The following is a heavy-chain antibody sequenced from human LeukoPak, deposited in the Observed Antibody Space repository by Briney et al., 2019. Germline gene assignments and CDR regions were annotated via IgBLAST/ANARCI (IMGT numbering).Heavy chain of an antibody. J-gene: IGHJ4*02. CDR3: AGVSNIAVAGSFDY. CDR2: TYYRSKWYN. Sequence: SQTLSLTCAISGDSVSSNSAAGNWIRQSPSRGLEWLGRTYYRSKWYNDYAVSVKSRITINPDTSKNQFSLQLNSVTPEDTAVYYCAGVSNIAVAGSFDYWGQGTLVTVSS. CDR1: GDSVSSNSAA. D-gene: IGHD6-19*01. V-gene: IGHV6-1*01.